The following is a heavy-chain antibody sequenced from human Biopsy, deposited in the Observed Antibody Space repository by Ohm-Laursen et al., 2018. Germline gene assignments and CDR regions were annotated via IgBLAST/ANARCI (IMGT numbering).Heavy chain of an antibody. J-gene: IGHJ3*02. Sequence: SDTLSLTCSVSGGSARGYYWSWIRQTSGTGLAWIGHIFDDGATNYSPSPSLQGRVTLSIDTSENTFSLTLTSLTRADPGVYYCARVRGSGFFAFDIWGRGTTVSVSS. CDR2: IFDDGAT. D-gene: IGHD3-3*01. CDR1: GGSARGYY. V-gene: IGHV4-59*02. CDR3: ARVRGSGFFAFDI.